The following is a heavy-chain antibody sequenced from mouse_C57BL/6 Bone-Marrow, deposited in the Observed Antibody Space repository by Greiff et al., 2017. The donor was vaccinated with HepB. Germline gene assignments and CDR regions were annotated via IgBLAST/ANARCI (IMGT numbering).Heavy chain of an antibody. V-gene: IGHV1-69*01. CDR1: GYTFTSYW. J-gene: IGHJ4*01. CDR2: IDPSDSYT. D-gene: IGHD2-1*01. Sequence: QVQLQQPGAELVMPGASVKLSCKASGYTFTSYWMHWVKQRPGQGLEWIGEIDPSDSYTNYNQKFKGKSTLTVDKASSTAYMQLSSLTSEDSAVYYCARSLYYGNYVYYAMDYWGQGTSVTVSS. CDR3: ARSLYYGNYVYYAMDY.